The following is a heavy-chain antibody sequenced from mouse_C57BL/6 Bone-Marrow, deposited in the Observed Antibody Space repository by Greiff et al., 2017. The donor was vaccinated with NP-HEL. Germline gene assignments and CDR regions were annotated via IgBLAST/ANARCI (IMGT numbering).Heavy chain of an antibody. CDR3: TGGYWDY. D-gene: IGHD2-3*01. J-gene: IGHJ2*01. CDR2: IRLKSDNYAT. V-gene: IGHV6-3*01. CDR1: GFTFSNYW. Sequence: EVQLQESGGGLVQPGGSMKLSCVASGFTFSNYWMNWVRQSPEKGLEWVAQIRLKSDNYATHYAESVKGRFTISRDDSKSSVYLHMNNLRAEDTGIYYCTGGYWDYWGQGTTLTVSS.